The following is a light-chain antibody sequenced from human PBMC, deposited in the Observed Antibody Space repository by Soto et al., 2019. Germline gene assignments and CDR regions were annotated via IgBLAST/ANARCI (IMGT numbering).Light chain of an antibody. V-gene: IGLV1-44*01. CDR3: AAWDDSLNGFV. J-gene: IGLJ1*01. CDR2: SND. Sequence: QCVLAQPPSRSGAHVRGGSMSCSGSSSNIGSTSVHWFQQFPGTAPKVLIHSNDKRPSGVPDRFSGSKSGTSASLAISGLQSEDEADYYCAAWDDSLNGFVFGIGTKVTVL. CDR1: SSNIGSTS.